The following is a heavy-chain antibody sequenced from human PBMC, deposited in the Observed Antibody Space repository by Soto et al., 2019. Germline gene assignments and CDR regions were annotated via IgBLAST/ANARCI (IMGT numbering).Heavy chain of an antibody. CDR2: ISGSGGST. Sequence: EVQLLESGGGLVQPGGSLRLFCAASGFTFSSYAMSWVRQAPGKGLEWVSAISGSGGSTFYADSVKGRFTISRDNSKNTVYLQMNSPRAEDTAIYFCAKGRGTITRYFGMDVWGQGTTVTVSS. J-gene: IGHJ6*02. CDR3: AKGRGTITRYFGMDV. D-gene: IGHD1-7*01. CDR1: GFTFSSYA. V-gene: IGHV3-23*01.